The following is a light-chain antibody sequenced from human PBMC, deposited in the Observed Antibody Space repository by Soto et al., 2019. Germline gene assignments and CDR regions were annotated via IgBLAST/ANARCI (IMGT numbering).Light chain of an antibody. Sequence: QSVLTQPPSGSGAPGQRVTISCTGSSSNIGAGYDVYWYQQLPGTAPKLLIYGNSNRPSGVPDRFSGSKSGTSASLAITGLQAEDEADYYCQSYDSSLSYVFGTGTKLTVL. J-gene: IGLJ1*01. CDR3: QSYDSSLSYV. CDR2: GNS. CDR1: SSNIGAGYD. V-gene: IGLV1-40*01.